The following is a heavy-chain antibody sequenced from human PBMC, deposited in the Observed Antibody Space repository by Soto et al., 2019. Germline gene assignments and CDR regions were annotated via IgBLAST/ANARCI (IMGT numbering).Heavy chain of an antibody. J-gene: IGHJ4*02. V-gene: IGHV3-23*01. CDR3: ARRDRGYFGY. Sequence: GSLRLCCAASGXIFNNYSMFWVRQAPGRGLEGVSAVSGTSDVSYYGDSVKGRFTVSRDNSKNTLYRKLYRLRAEDTAPYYCARRDRGYFGYWGQGALGTVSS. CDR2: VSGTSDVS. CDR1: GXIFNNYS.